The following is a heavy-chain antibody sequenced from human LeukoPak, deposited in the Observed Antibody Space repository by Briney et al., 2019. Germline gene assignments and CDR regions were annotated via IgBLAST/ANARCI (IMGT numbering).Heavy chain of an antibody. CDR1: GFTFSGSA. CDR2: IISKANSYAT. CDR3: TRPSDDYVWGSYRGLDY. D-gene: IGHD3-16*02. Sequence: GGSLRLSCAASGFTFSGSAMHWVRQASGKGLEWVGRIISKANSYATAYAASVKGRFTISRDDSKNTAYLQMNSLKTEDTAVYYCTRPSDDYVWGSYRGLDYWGQGTLVTVSS. J-gene: IGHJ4*02. V-gene: IGHV3-73*01.